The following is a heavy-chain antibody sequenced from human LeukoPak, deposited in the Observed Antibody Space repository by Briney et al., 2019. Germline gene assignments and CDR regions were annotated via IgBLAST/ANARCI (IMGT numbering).Heavy chain of an antibody. V-gene: IGHV1-69*05. CDR2: IFHIFGTT. J-gene: IGHJ4*02. CDR3: ARASSGYDFWSGYYERRTEYYFDY. D-gene: IGHD3-3*01. Sequence: ASVKVSCKASGGTISSYAISWVRQAPGQGLEWMGGIFHIFGTTNYAQKFQGRVTITTDESTSTAYMELSCLRTEDTAVYYCARASSGYDFWSGYYERRTEYYFDYWGQGTLVTVSS. CDR1: GGTISSYA.